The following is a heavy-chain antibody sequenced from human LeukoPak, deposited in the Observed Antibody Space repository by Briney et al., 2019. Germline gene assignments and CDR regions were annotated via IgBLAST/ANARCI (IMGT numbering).Heavy chain of an antibody. Sequence: SETLSLTCTVSGGSISSSSYYWGWIRQPPGKGLEWIGSIYYSGSTYYNPSLKSRVTISVDTPKNQFSLKLSSVTAADTAVYYCARRSWGGTDDAFDIWGQGTMVTVSS. CDR1: GGSISSSSYY. CDR3: ARRSWGGTDDAFDI. CDR2: IYYSGST. V-gene: IGHV4-39*01. J-gene: IGHJ3*02. D-gene: IGHD1-1*01.